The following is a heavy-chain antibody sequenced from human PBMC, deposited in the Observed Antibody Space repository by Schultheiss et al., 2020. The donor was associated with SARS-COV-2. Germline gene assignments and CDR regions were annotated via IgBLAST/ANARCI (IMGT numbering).Heavy chain of an antibody. Sequence: SETLSLTCTVSGGSISSSSYYWGWIRQPPGKGLEWIGYIYSSGNTNYNPSLKSRVTISLDRSKNQFSLKLSSVTAADTAVYYCARDSGAVGYWGQGTLVTVSS. V-gene: IGHV4-61*05. D-gene: IGHD1-26*01. CDR3: ARDSGAVGY. CDR1: GGSISSSSYY. CDR2: IYSSGNT. J-gene: IGHJ4*02.